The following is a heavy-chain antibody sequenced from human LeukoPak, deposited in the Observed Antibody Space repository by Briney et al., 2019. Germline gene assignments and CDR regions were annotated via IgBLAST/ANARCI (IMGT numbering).Heavy chain of an antibody. CDR2: IYYSGST. D-gene: IGHD3-3*01. CDR1: GGSFSGYY. CDR3: ARVQEIFGVVIGLDY. J-gene: IGHJ4*02. V-gene: IGHV4-31*11. Sequence: PSETLSLTCAVYGGSFSGYYWSWIRQHPGKGLEWIGYIYYSGSTYYNPSLKSRVTISVDTSKNQFSLKLSSVTAADTAVYYCARVQEIFGVVIGLDYWGQGTLVTVSS.